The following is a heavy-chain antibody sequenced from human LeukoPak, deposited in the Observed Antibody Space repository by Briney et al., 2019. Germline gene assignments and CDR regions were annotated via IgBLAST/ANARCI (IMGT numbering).Heavy chain of an antibody. CDR3: ARVLIGWRANPYYFDY. Sequence: HPGGSLRLSCAASGFTSSSYSMNWVRQAPGKGLEWVSYISSSSSTIYYADSVKGRFTISRDNAKHSLYLQINSLRYEDTAVYYCARVLIGWRANPYYFDYCGQGTLVTVSS. V-gene: IGHV3-48*02. CDR2: ISSSSSTI. D-gene: IGHD3-22*01. CDR1: GFTSSSYS. J-gene: IGHJ4*02.